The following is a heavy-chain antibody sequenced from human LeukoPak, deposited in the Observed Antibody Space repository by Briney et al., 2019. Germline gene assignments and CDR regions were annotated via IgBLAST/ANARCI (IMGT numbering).Heavy chain of an antibody. V-gene: IGHV4-61*02. Sequence: SETLSLXCTVSGGSISSGSYYWRWIRQPAGKGLEWIGRIYTSGSTNYNPSLKSRVTISVDTSKNQFSLKLSSVTAADTAVYYCARANGSHRDAFDIWGQGTMVTVSS. D-gene: IGHD1-26*01. CDR2: IYTSGST. CDR1: GGSISSGSYY. J-gene: IGHJ3*02. CDR3: ARANGSHRDAFDI.